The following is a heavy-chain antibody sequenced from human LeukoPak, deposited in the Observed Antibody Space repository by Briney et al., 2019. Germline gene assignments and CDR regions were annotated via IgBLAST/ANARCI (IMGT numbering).Heavy chain of an antibody. CDR3: ARGDSGSYYYYMDV. D-gene: IGHD3-10*01. V-gene: IGHV1-2*02. CDR1: TSR. J-gene: IGHJ6*03. Sequence: ASVKVSCKATSRISWVRQAPGQGLEWMGGINPNSGGTDYAQKFQGRVTMTRDTSIGIAYMELSRLRSGDTAVYYCARGDSGSYYYYMDVWGKGTTVTVSS. CDR2: INPNSGGT.